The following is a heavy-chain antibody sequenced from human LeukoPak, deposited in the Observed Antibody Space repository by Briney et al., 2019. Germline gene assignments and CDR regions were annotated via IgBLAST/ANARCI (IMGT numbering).Heavy chain of an antibody. CDR3: ARDSDYGDGFDY. Sequence: LSGGSLRLSCAASGFTFSSYGIHWVRQAPGKGLEWVAVIWHDGTNKYYADSVKGRFLLSRDNSLNTLYPQMNGLRAGDTAVYYCARDSDYGDGFDYWGLGTLVTVSS. V-gene: IGHV3-33*01. J-gene: IGHJ4*02. CDR1: GFTFSSYG. CDR2: IWHDGTNK. D-gene: IGHD4-17*01.